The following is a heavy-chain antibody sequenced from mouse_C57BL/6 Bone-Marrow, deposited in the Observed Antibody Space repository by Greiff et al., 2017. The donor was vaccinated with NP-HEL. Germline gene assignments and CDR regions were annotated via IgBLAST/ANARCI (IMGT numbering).Heavy chain of an antibody. Sequence: QVQLQQSGAELVKPGASVKISCKASGYAFSSYWMNWVKQRPGKGLEWIGQIYPGDGDTNYNGKFKGKATLTVDKSSSTAYMTLSSLTSDDSAVYFGARAWTRVTTHWYFDDWGTGTTVTVSS. J-gene: IGHJ1*03. CDR2: IYPGDGDT. V-gene: IGHV1-80*01. CDR1: GYAFSSYW. CDR3: ARAWTRVTTHWYFDD. D-gene: IGHD2-2*01.